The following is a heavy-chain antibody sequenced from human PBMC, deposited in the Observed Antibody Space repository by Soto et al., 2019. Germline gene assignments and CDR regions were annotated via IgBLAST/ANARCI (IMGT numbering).Heavy chain of an antibody. D-gene: IGHD6-6*01. CDR3: ARTSRFDC. CDR1: GGSISSGGYY. J-gene: IGHJ4*02. V-gene: IGHV4-34*01. CDR2: INHSGST. Sequence: SETLSLTCAVSGGSISSGGYYWSWIRQPPGKGLEWIGEINHSGSTNYNPSLKSRVTMSVDTSKNQFSLKLSSVTAADTARYYCARTSRFDCWGQGTLVTVSS.